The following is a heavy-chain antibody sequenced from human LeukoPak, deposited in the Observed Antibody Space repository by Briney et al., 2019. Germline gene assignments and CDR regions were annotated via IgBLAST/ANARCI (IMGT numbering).Heavy chain of an antibody. CDR3: AKDPQEQQLVPSGPFDY. D-gene: IGHD6-13*01. CDR2: INSDGSWT. J-gene: IGHJ4*02. Sequence: GGSLRLSCAASGTYWMHWVRQAPGKGLVWVSHINSDGSWTGYADSVKGRFTISKDNAKNTLYLQMNSLRAEDTAVYYCAKDPQEQQLVPSGPFDYWGQGTLVTVSS. CDR1: GTYW. V-gene: IGHV3-74*01.